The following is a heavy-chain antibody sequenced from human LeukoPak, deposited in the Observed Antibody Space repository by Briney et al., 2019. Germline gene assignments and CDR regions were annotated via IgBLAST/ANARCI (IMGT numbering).Heavy chain of an antibody. Sequence: SETLSLTCTVSGGSSSDYYWSWIRQPPGKGLEWIGYIYYRGGTNYNPSLERRVTISGDTSKNGFSLKLTSVTAADTAVYYCARGRLIVAPGVYYFEYWGQGTLVTVSS. CDR2: IYYRGGT. CDR1: GGSSSDYY. CDR3: ARGRLIVAPGVYYFEY. J-gene: IGHJ4*02. D-gene: IGHD5-12*01. V-gene: IGHV4-59*08.